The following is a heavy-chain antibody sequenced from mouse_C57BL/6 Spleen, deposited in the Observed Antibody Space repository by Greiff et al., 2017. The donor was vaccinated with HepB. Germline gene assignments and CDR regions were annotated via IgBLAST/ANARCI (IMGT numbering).Heavy chain of an antibody. CDR2: IWSGGST. J-gene: IGHJ4*01. CDR1: GFSLTSYG. CDR3: ARIYGYDVDAMDY. Sequence: QVQLQQSGPGLVQPSQSLSITCTVSGFSLTSYGVHWVRQSPGKGLEWLGVIWSGGSTDYNAAFISRLSISKDNSKSQVFFKMNSLQADDTAIYYCARIYGYDVDAMDYWGQGTSVTVSS. V-gene: IGHV2-2*01. D-gene: IGHD2-2*01.